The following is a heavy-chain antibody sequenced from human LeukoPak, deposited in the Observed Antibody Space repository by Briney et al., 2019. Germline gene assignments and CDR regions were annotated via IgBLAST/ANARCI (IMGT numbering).Heavy chain of an antibody. CDR3: SRESGPFSPFGF. V-gene: IGHV4-4*02. CDR2: ISLRGLT. D-gene: IGHD1-26*01. Sequence: SETLSLTCGVSGGSISGTNWWSWARQPPGQGLEWIGEISLRGLTNYNPSLRSRLTMSLDESKNQVSLNLTSVTAADTAVYYCSRESGPFSPFGFWGQGTLVSVHS. J-gene: IGHJ4*02. CDR1: GGSISGTNW.